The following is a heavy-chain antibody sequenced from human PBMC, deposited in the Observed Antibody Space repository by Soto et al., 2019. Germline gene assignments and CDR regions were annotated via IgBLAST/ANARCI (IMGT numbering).Heavy chain of an antibody. D-gene: IGHD3-9*01. Sequence: SETLSLTCTVSGGSISSSSYYWGWIRQPPGKGLEWIGSIYYSGSTYYNPSLKSRVTISVDTSKNQFSLKLSSVTAADTAVYYCARGPFLLRYFEPFDPWGQGTLVTVSS. CDR1: GGSISSSSYY. CDR2: IYYSGST. J-gene: IGHJ5*02. V-gene: IGHV4-39*01. CDR3: ARGPFLLRYFEPFDP.